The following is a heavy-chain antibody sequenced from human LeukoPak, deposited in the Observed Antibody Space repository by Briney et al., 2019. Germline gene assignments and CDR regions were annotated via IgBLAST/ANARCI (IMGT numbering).Heavy chain of an antibody. CDR2: ISSSGSTI. J-gene: IGHJ4*02. Sequence: PGGSLRLSCAAPGFTFSSYEMNWVRQAPGKGLEWVSYISSSGSTIYYADSVKGRFTISRDNAKNSLYLQMNSLRAEDTAVYCCARDQYYDSMGDYWGQGTLVTVSS. V-gene: IGHV3-48*03. D-gene: IGHD3-22*01. CDR3: ARDQYYDSMGDY. CDR1: GFTFSSYE.